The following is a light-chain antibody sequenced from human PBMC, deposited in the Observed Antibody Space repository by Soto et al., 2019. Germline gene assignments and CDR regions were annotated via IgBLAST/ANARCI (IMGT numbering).Light chain of an antibody. CDR3: QQGKTFPFT. V-gene: IGKV1-12*01. CDR1: HGVSGW. CDR2: TVS. J-gene: IGKJ3*01. Sequence: QMTQSPSSVSASVGDTVTLSCQTSHGVSGWLAWYQQKPGKAPTLLIYTVSNLQSGVPSRFSCSGSGTDFSLTITNLQPEDFATYFCQQGKTFPFTFGPGTKVEVK.